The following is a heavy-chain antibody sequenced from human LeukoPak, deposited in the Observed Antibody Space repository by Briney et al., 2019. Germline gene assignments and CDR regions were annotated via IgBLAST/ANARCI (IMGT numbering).Heavy chain of an antibody. CDR2: INHSGST. Sequence: SSETLSLTCAVYGGSFSGYYWSWIRQPPGKGLEWIGEINHSGSTNYNPSLKSRVTISVDTSKNQFSLKLSSVTAADTAVYYCARGRYDFWSGYYTGGFDYWSQGTLVTVSS. CDR3: ARGRYDFWSGYYTGGFDY. J-gene: IGHJ4*02. CDR1: GGSFSGYY. V-gene: IGHV4-34*01. D-gene: IGHD3-3*01.